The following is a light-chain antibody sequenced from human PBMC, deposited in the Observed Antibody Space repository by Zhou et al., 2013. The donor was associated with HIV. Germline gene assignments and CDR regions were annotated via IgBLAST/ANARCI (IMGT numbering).Light chain of an antibody. Sequence: EIVLTQSPATLSLSPGDRATLSCRASQSVNNYLAWYQQKDGQAPGLLIYQTSTRATGIPARFSGSGSGTDFTLTISSLQPEDVATYYCQKYNSAPFTFGPGTKVDIK. CDR1: QSVNNY. V-gene: IGKV3-11*01. CDR2: QTS. J-gene: IGKJ3*01. CDR3: QKYNSAPFT.